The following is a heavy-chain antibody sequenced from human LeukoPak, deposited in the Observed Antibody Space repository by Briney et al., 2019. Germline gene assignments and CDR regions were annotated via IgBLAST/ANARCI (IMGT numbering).Heavy chain of an antibody. J-gene: IGHJ4*02. CDR2: ISGSGGST. D-gene: IGHD6-19*01. Sequence: GGSLRLSCAASGFTFSSYVMSWVRQAPGKGLEWVSAISGSGGSTYYADSVKGRFTISRDNSKNTLYLQMNSLRAEDTAVYYCAKRTTLAVAGPADYWGQGTLVTVSS. CDR3: AKRTTLAVAGPADY. CDR1: GFTFSSYV. V-gene: IGHV3-23*01.